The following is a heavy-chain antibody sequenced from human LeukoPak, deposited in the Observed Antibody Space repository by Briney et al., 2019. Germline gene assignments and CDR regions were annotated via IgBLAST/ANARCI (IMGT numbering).Heavy chain of an antibody. J-gene: IGHJ5*02. CDR3: ATGLMGA. V-gene: IGHV3-15*01. Sequence: GGSLRLSCAASEFTFSIYDMSWVRQAPGKGLEWVGRIRSNIDGGTANYGTPVKGRFTISRDDSKNTLYLQMNSLKIEDTAVYYCATGLMGAWGQGTLVTVSS. CDR1: EFTFSIYD. D-gene: IGHD3-16*01. CDR2: IRSNIDGGTA.